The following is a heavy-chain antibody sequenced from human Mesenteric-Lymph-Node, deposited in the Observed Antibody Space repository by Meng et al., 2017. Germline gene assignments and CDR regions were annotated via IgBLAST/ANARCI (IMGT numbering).Heavy chain of an antibody. V-gene: IGHV2-5*02. CDR1: GFSLSTSGVV. CDR2: IYWDDDK. J-gene: IGHJ4*02. Sequence: QIAVKGSGPAVVKPTRTRGVTCTFSGFSLSTSGVVVGWIRQPPGKALEWLALIYWDDDKRYSPSLKTRLTITKDTSKNQVVLTMTNMDPVDTATYYCAHRTAYDSKFDYWGQGTLVTVSS. D-gene: IGHD3-22*01. CDR3: AHRTAYDSKFDY.